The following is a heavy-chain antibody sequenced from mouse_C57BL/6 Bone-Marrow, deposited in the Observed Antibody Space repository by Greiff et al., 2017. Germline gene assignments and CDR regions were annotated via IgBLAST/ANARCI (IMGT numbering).Heavy chain of an antibody. V-gene: IGHV1-81*01. Sequence: QVQLQQSGAELARPGASVKLSCQASGYTFTSYGISWVKQRTGKGLEWIGEIYPRSGNTYYNEKFKGKATLTADKSSSTAYMELRSLTSEDSAVDVCSREGGYDGAWFAYWGQGTLVTVSA. D-gene: IGHD2-2*01. CDR1: GYTFTSYG. CDR2: IYPRSGNT. J-gene: IGHJ3*01. CDR3: SREGGYDGAWFAY.